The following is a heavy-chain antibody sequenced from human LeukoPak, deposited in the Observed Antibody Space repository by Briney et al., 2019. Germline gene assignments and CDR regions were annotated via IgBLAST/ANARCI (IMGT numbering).Heavy chain of an antibody. Sequence: PGGSLRLSCAASGSTFSDYYMIWIRQAPGKGLEWVSYISSSCSTIYYADSLKGRFPISRENAKNSLYLQMNSLGAENTAVYYCARGTVTTGDGMDVWGQGTTVTVSS. J-gene: IGHJ6*02. D-gene: IGHD4-17*01. CDR1: GSTFSDYY. CDR3: ARGTVTTGDGMDV. CDR2: ISSSCSTI. V-gene: IGHV3-11*01.